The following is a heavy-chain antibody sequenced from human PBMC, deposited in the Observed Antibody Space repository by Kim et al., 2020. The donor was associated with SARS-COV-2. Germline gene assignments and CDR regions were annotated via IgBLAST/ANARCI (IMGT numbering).Heavy chain of an antibody. CDR1: GYTFTGYY. J-gene: IGHJ4*02. V-gene: IGHV1-2*06. D-gene: IGHD3-22*01. Sequence: ASVKVSCKASGYTFTGYYMHWVRQAPGQGLEWMGRINPNSGGTNYAQKFQGRVTMTRDTSISTAYMELSRLRSDDTAVYYCASDRATPPYYYDSSGYYYRTLTTGAREPWSSYWGQGTLVTVSS. CDR2: INPNSGGT. CDR3: ASDRATPPYYYDSSGYYYRTLTTGAREPWSSY.